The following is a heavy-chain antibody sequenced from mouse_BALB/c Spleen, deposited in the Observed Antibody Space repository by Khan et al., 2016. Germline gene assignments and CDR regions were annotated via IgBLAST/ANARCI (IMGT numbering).Heavy chain of an antibody. CDR3: ASAGYYGYLVY. Sequence: EVQLQESGGGLVQPGGSLKLSCAASGFDFSRYWMSWVRQAPGKGLEWIGEINPDSSTINYTPSLKDKFIISRDNAKNTLDLQMSKVRSEDTALYYCASAGYYGYLVYWGQETLVTVSA. D-gene: IGHD1-1*01. J-gene: IGHJ3*01. CDR2: INPDSSTI. V-gene: IGHV4-1*02. CDR1: GFDFSRYW.